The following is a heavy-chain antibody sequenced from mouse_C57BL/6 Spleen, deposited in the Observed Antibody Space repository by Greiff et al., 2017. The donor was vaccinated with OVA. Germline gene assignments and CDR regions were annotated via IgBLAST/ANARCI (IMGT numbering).Heavy chain of an antibody. J-gene: IGHJ2*01. CDR3: AREDYYSNYYFDY. Sequence: EVQLQQSGPELVKPGASVKISCKASGYTFTDYYMNWVKQSHGKSLEWIGDINPNNGGTSYNQKFKGKATLTVDKSSSTAYMELRSLTSEDSAVYYCAREDYYSNYYFDYWGQGTTLTVSS. V-gene: IGHV1-26*01. CDR2: INPNNGGT. D-gene: IGHD2-5*01. CDR1: GYTFTDYY.